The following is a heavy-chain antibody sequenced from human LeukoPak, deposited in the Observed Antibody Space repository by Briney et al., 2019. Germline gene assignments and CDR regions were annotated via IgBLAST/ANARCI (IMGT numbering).Heavy chain of an antibody. J-gene: IGHJ4*02. CDR2: VNSDGSSA. CDR3: AREGSLGQQLPPDY. CDR1: GFTFSSYW. V-gene: IGHV3-74*01. D-gene: IGHD6-13*01. Sequence: GGSLRLSCAASGFTFSSYWMHWVRQAPGKGLVWVSRVNSDGSSATYADSVEGRFTTSRDNAKNTLYLQMNSLRAEDTAVYYCAREGSLGQQLPPDYWGQGTLVTVSS.